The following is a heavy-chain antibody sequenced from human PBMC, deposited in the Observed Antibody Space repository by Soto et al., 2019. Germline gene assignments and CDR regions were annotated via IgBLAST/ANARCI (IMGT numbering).Heavy chain of an antibody. J-gene: IGHJ4*02. D-gene: IGHD6-13*01. Sequence: GGSLRLSCAASGFTFDNYAMHWVRQAPGKGLEWVSSLTWNSDAIGYADSVKGRFTISRDNAKNSLYLQMNSLRTEDTALYYCVKDRVAAGINSFAHWGQGTLVTVSS. V-gene: IGHV3-9*01. CDR1: GFTFDNYA. CDR3: VKDRVAAGINSFAH. CDR2: LTWNSDAI.